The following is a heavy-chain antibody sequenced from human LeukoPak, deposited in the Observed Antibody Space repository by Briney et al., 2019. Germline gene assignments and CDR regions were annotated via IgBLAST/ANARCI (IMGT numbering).Heavy chain of an antibody. J-gene: IGHJ4*02. Sequence: GGSLKLSCAASGFTFSTYSMHWVRQAPGKGLEWVAVISEDGSNKYYADSVKGRFTISRDNSKDTLYLQMNSLRAEDTAVYYCASGLGGNPTYDANFDYWGQGTLVTVSS. CDR3: ASGLGGNPTYDANFDY. CDR1: GFTFSTYS. CDR2: ISEDGSNK. D-gene: IGHD3-16*01. V-gene: IGHV3-30*01.